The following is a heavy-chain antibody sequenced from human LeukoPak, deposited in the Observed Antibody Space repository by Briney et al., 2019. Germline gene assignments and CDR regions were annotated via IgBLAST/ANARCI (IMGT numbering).Heavy chain of an antibody. CDR1: GFTFSSYC. CDR2: ISSSSGII. D-gene: IGHD3-9*01. CDR3: ARDILTGSQSRFQH. Sequence: GGSLRLSCAASGFTFSSYCMTWVRQAPGKGLEWLSYISSSSGIIYYTDSVKGRFTISRDNAKNSLYLQMNSLRAEDTAVYYCARDILTGSQSRFQHWGQGTLVTVSS. J-gene: IGHJ1*01. V-gene: IGHV3-48*04.